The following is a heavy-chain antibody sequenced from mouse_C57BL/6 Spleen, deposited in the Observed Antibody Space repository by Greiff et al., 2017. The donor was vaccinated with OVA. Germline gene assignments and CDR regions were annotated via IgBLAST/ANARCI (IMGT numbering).Heavy chain of an antibody. CDR3: TTGDYGGFAY. D-gene: IGHD2-4*01. CDR1: GFNIKDDY. Sequence: EVQLKESGAELVRPGASVKLSCTASGFNIKDDYMHWVKQRPEQGLEWIGWIDPENGDTEYASKFQGKATITADTSSNTADLQLSSLTSEDTAVDYGTTGDYGGFAYWGQGTLVTVSA. J-gene: IGHJ3*01. V-gene: IGHV14-4*01. CDR2: IDPENGDT.